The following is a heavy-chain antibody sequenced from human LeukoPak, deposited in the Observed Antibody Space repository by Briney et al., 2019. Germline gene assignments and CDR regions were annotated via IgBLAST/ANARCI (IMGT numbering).Heavy chain of an antibody. J-gene: IGHJ4*02. V-gene: IGHV4-34*01. CDR3: ARVVPYSGYEIDY. D-gene: IGHD5-12*01. CDR1: GGSFSGYY. Sequence: PSETLSLTCAVYGGSFSGYYWSWIRQPPGKGLEWIGEINHSGSTNYNPSLKSRVTISVDTSKNQFSLKLSSVTAADTAVYYCARVVPYSGYEIDYWGQGTLVTVSS. CDR2: INHSGST.